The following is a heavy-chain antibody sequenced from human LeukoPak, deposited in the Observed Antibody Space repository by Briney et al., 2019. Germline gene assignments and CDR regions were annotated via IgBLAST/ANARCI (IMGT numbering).Heavy chain of an antibody. CDR1: GGSISSSNW. Sequence: SGTLSLTCAVSGGSISSSNWWSWVRQPPGKGLEWIGEIYHSGSTNYNPSLKSRVTISVDKSKNQFSLKLSSVTAADTAVYYCASLHPPSNYYDSSGYRDYWGQGTLVTVSS. CDR3: ASLHPPSNYYDSSGYRDY. D-gene: IGHD3-22*01. CDR2: IYHSGST. J-gene: IGHJ4*02. V-gene: IGHV4-4*02.